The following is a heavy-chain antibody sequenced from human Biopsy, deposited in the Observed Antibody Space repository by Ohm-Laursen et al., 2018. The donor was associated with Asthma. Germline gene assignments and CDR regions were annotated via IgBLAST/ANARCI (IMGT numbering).Heavy chain of an antibody. D-gene: IGHD6-13*01. V-gene: IGHV4-39*01. CDR3: VRGSSSWHHGPFHYYYGLDV. CDR2: IYKSGQV. CDR1: GGSISSNFYY. J-gene: IGHJ6*02. Sequence: SDTLSLTCTVSGGSISSNFYYWGWIRQPPGKGLEWIGNIYKSGQVYYNLSLKSRVTISVDTSKNQFSLQLRSVTAADTAVYYCVRGSSSWHHGPFHYYYGLDVWGQGTTATVSS.